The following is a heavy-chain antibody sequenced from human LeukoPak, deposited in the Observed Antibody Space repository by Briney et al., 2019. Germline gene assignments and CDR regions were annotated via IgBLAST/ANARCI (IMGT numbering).Heavy chain of an antibody. CDR2: IYYSGST. V-gene: IGHV4-59*08. D-gene: IGHD3-9*01. J-gene: IGHJ4*02. Sequence: SETLSLTCTVSGGSISSFYWSWLRQPPGKGLEWIGYIYYSGSTNYNPSLKGRVSISVDTSKNQFSLKLSSVTAADTAVYYCARHEGILTGFDYWGQGTLVTVSS. CDR3: ARHEGILTGFDY. CDR1: GGSISSFY.